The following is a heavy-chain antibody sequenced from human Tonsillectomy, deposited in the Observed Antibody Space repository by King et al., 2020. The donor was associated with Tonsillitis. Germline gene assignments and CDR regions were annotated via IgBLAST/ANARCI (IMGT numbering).Heavy chain of an antibody. Sequence: DVQLVESGGGLIQPGGSLRLSCAASGFTVSSNYMSWVRQAPGKGLEWFSVIYSGGSTYHADSVKGRFTISRDNSKNTLYLQMNSLRAEDTAVYYCARDRTAGSYYYYYGMDVWGQGTTVTVPS. J-gene: IGHJ6*02. CDR2: IYSGGST. D-gene: IGHD6-13*01. CDR3: ARDRTAGSYYYYYGMDV. CDR1: GFTVSSNY. V-gene: IGHV3-53*01.